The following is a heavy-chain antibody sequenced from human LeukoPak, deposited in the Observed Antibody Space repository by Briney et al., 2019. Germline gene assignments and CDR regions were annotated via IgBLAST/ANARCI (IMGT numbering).Heavy chain of an antibody. CDR3: ARGRSRFGPADS. Sequence: PSETLSLTCGVYGGSFSGYYWNFIRQPPGKGLEWIGEITHSGNTNYNPSLKSRVTLSADTSKNHFSLTLTSVTAADTAVYYCARGRSRFGPADSWGQGILVTVSS. CDR1: GGSFSGYY. J-gene: IGHJ4*02. CDR2: ITHSGNT. V-gene: IGHV4-34*01. D-gene: IGHD3-10*01.